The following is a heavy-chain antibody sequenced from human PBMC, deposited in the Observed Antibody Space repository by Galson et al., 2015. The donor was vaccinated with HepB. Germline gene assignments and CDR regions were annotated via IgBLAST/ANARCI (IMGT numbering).Heavy chain of an antibody. Sequence: SVKVSCKASGYTFTDYNMLWVRQAPGQGLEWMGWINPNDGGRNHAQRFHGRITMARDRSISTASMELSGLTSDDTAVYFCARAAVPAGVLSYGSGSSFRGDFYYYAMDVWGQGTTVTVSS. CDR2: INPNDGGR. CDR3: ARAAVPAGVLSYGSGSSFRGDFYYYAMDV. J-gene: IGHJ6*02. V-gene: IGHV1-2*02. D-gene: IGHD3-10*01. CDR1: GYTFTDYN.